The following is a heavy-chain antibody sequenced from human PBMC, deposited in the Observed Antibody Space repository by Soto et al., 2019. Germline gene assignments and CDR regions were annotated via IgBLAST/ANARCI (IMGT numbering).Heavy chain of an antibody. D-gene: IGHD3-10*01. CDR1: GGSFSGYY. J-gene: IGHJ6*02. CDR3: ARVRKLLRGGELYYYYSMDV. V-gene: IGHV4-34*01. CDR2: INHSGST. Sequence: QVQLQQWGAGLLKPSETLSLTCAVYGGSFSGYYWSWIRQPPGKGLEWIGEINHSGSTNYNPSLNSRVTKSVDNAKNQAPLMLSSVTAANTAVYYCARVRKLLRGGELYYYYSMDVWGQGTTVTVSS.